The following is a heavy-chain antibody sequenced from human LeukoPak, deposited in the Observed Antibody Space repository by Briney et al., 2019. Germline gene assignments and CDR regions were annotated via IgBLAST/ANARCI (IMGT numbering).Heavy chain of an antibody. V-gene: IGHV4-34*01. J-gene: IGHJ6*02. D-gene: IGHD1-26*01. CDR2: INHSGST. Sequence: PSETLSLTCAVYGGSFGGYYWSWIRQPPGKGLEWIGEINHSGSTNYNPSLKSRVTISVDTSKNLFSLKVSSVTAADTAVYYCARGRSNYYGMDVWGQGTTVTVSS. CDR1: GGSFGGYY. CDR3: ARGRSNYYGMDV.